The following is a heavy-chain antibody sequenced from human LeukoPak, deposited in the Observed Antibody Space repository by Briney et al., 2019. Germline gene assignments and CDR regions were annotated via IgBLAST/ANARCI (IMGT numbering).Heavy chain of an antibody. V-gene: IGHV3-7*01. CDR3: ARDGRYGSGSYGAFDI. CDR1: GFTFSSYW. Sequence: GGSLRLSCAASGFTFSSYWMSWVRQAPGKGLEWVANIKQDGSEKYYVDSVKGRFTISRDNAKNSLCLQMNSLRAEDTAVYYCARDGRYGSGSYGAFDIWGQGTMVTVSS. J-gene: IGHJ3*02. CDR2: IKQDGSEK. D-gene: IGHD3-10*01.